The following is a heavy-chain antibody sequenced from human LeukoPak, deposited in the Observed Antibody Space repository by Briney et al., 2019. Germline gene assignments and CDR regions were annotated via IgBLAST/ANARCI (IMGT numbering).Heavy chain of an antibody. V-gene: IGHV3-21*01. D-gene: IGHD3-22*01. CDR1: GFTFSSYS. Sequence: PGGSLRLSCAASGFTFSSYSMNWVRQAPGKGLEWVSSISSSSSYIYYADSVKGRFTISRDNAKNSLYLQMNSLRAEDTAVYYCARGVWNYYDSSGYYQDYWGQGTLVTVSS. J-gene: IGHJ4*02. CDR2: ISSSSSYI. CDR3: ARGVWNYYDSSGYYQDY.